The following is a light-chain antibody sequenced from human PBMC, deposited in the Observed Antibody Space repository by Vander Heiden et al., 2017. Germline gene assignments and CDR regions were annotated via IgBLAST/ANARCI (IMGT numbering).Light chain of an antibody. CDR1: QSLLHSNGYNY. Sequence: DIVRTQSPLSLPVPPGEPASISCRSSQSLLHSNGYNYLDWYLQKPGQSPQLLIYLGSNRASGVPDRFSGSGSGTDFTLKISRVEAEDVGVYYCRQALQTPRTFGQGTKVEIK. V-gene: IGKV2-28*01. J-gene: IGKJ1*01. CDR2: LGS. CDR3: RQALQTPRT.